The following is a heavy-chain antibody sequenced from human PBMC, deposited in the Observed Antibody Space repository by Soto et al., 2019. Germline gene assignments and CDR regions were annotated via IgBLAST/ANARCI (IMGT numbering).Heavy chain of an antibody. V-gene: IGHV4-34*01. CDR3: ARGEDSTLEAAAGPSFVRY. CDR1: GGSFSGYY. J-gene: IGHJ4*02. Sequence: ASETLSLTCAVYGGSFSGYYWSWIRQPPGKGLEWIGEINHSGSTNYNPSLKSRVTISVDTSKNQFSLKLSSVTAADTAVYYCARGEDSTLEAAAGPSFVRYWGQGTLVTVSS. D-gene: IGHD6-13*01. CDR2: INHSGST.